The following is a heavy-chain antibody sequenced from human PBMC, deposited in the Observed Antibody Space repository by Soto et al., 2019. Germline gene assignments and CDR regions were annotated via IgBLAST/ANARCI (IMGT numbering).Heavy chain of an antibody. V-gene: IGHV3-74*01. CDR1: GFTFSNYW. D-gene: IGHD3-22*01. J-gene: IGHJ4*02. CDR3: ARALTYYYDIDY. Sequence: GGSLRLSCAASGFTFSNYWMHWVRQAPGKGLVWVSRINSDGSRTTYADSVKGRFTISRDNAKNMLHLQMNSLRAEDTAVYYCARALTYYYDIDYWGQGTLVTVSS. CDR2: INSDGSRT.